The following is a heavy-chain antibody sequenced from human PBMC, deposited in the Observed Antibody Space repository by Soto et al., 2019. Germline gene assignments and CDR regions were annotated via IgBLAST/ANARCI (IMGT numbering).Heavy chain of an antibody. CDR3: ARATYNWNHEY. J-gene: IGHJ4*02. CDR1: GFNCNSYT. Sequence: GWSLRLSCAAAGFNCNSYTVNCLRQAPGKRLEWLSSISSSGYSFSTDSVRGRFTISRDNARNSLYLQMNSLGVDDTALYFCARATYNWNHEYWGQGTQVTVSS. CDR2: ISSSGYS. D-gene: IGHD1-20*01. V-gene: IGHV3-21*01.